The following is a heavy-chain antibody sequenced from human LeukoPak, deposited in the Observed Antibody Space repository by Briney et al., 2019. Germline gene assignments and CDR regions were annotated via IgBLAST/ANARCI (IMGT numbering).Heavy chain of an antibody. V-gene: IGHV4-34*01. D-gene: IGHD6-19*01. CDR1: GVPFSNYY. J-gene: IGHJ4*02. CDR2: INHSGYT. CDR3: TRAVAGHPD. Sequence: SETLSLTCAVSGVPFSNYYRSWVRQSPRQGLEWIGEINHSGYTNYNPSLKTRVTMSIDTSKNQFSLKVTSVTAADAGVYYCTRAVAGHPDWGQGTLVTVSS.